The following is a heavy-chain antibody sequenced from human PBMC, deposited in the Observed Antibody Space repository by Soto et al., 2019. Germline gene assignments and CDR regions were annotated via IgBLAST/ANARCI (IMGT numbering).Heavy chain of an antibody. J-gene: IGHJ6*04. Sequence: QVQLVESGGGVVQPGRSLRLSCAASGFTFSSYGMHWVRQAPGKGLEWVAVISYDGSNKYYADSVKGRFTISRDNSKNTLYLQMNSLRAEDTAVYYCAKDRGGKKLSSTGLDVWGKGTTVTVSS. V-gene: IGHV3-30*18. CDR1: GFTFSSYG. D-gene: IGHD2-2*01. CDR3: AKDRGGKKLSSTGLDV. CDR2: ISYDGSNK.